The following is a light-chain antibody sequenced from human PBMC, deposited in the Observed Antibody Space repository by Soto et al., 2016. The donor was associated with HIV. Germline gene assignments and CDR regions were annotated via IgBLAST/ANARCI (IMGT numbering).Light chain of an antibody. CDR2: QDS. Sequence: SYELTQPPSVSVSPGQTANITCSGHKLGDKYVCWYQQKPGQSPVLVIYQDSKRPSGIPGRLSGSNSGNTATLAISGTQAMDEGDYYCQAWDSNSEVYVFGTGTKVTVL. V-gene: IGLV3-1*01. CDR1: KLGDKY. CDR3: QAWDSNSEVYV. J-gene: IGLJ1*01.